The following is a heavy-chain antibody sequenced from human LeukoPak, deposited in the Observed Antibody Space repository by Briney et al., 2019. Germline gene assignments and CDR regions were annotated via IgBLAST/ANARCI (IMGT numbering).Heavy chain of an antibody. V-gene: IGHV4-39*01. CDR1: GGSSSSSSYY. CDR2: IYYSGST. D-gene: IGHD6-6*01. J-gene: IGHJ4*02. CDR3: ATSIAARFDY. Sequence: SETLSLTCTVSGGSSSSSSYYWGWIRQPPGKGLEWIGSIYYSGSTYYNPSLKSRVTISVDTSKNQFSLKLSSVTAADTAVHYCATSIAARFDYWGQGTLVTVSS.